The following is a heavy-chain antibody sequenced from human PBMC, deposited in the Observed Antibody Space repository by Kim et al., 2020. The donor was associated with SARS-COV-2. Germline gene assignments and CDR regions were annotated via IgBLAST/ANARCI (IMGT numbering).Heavy chain of an antibody. J-gene: IGHJ6*02. D-gene: IGHD2-2*02. CDR3: ARGRAGVVPSPILGIGPHYDNDGMDV. Sequence: SETLSLTCAVFGGSFSGYFWSWIRQLPGKGLEWIGETNHYHSGTTNNNSSLKSRVTISVDTSKNQFSLKLGSVTAADTALYYCARGRAGVVPSPILGIGPHYDNDGMDVWGQGTTVTVSS. CDR1: GGSFSGYF. CDR2: TNHYHSGTT. V-gene: IGHV4-34*01.